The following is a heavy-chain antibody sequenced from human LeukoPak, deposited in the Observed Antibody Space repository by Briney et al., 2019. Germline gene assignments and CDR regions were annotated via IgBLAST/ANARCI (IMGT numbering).Heavy chain of an antibody. J-gene: IGHJ4*02. V-gene: IGHV4-39*01. CDR2: IYWSGST. CDR3: ARTESSDFYHVALMTN. Sequence: SETLSLTCSVSGDSISRSSFFWGWIRQPPGKGLESIGSIYWSGSTYFNPSLKSDVTISVDTSKNQFSLKMNSVTAADTAIYYCARTESSDFYHVALMTNWGQGTLVTVSS. CDR1: GDSISRSSFF. D-gene: IGHD3-22*01.